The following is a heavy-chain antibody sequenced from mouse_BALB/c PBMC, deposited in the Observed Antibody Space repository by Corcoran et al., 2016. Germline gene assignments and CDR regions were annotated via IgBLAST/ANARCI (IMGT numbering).Heavy chain of an antibody. D-gene: IGHD1-1*01. Sequence: DVQLQESGPGLVKPSQSLSLTCSVAGYSITSGFYWNWIRQFPGNKLEWMGYISYDGNNNYNPSLKNRISITRDTSTNQFFLKLNSVTTEDTATYYCAREFYYGTSYCFAYWGQGTLVTVSA. J-gene: IGHJ3*01. CDR1: GYSITSGFY. V-gene: IGHV3-6*02. CDR3: AREFYYGTSYCFAY. CDR2: ISYDGNN.